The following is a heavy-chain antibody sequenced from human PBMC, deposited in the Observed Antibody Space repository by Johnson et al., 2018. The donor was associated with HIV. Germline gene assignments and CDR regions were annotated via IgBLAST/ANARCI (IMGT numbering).Heavy chain of an antibody. Sequence: VHLVESGGGLVQPGGSLRLSCVASGFTVRSNYMSWVRQAPGKGLEWVSVIYSGGSTYYADSVKGRFTISRDNSKNTLYLQMNSLRAEDTAVYYCARVYSSSSAHAFDIWGQGTMVTVSS. V-gene: IGHV3-66*02. CDR3: ARVYSSSSAHAFDI. CDR1: GFTVRSNY. D-gene: IGHD6-6*01. J-gene: IGHJ3*02. CDR2: IYSGGST.